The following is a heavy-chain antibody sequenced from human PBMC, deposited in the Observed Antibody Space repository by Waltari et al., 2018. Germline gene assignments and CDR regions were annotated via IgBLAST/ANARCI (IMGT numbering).Heavy chain of an antibody. Sequence: EVQLVESGGGWVQPGGALRLSCKACGFNFGLEYMHGVRQRPGKGLELRALSTTLGAEADAASVKGRFTIFRDDAKNALYLHMNSLHAEDTAVYDCARDLPGVHNAFDFWGPGATVIVSS. D-gene: IGHD6-6*01. V-gene: IGHV3-74*01. CDR1: GFNFGLEY. CDR2: STTLGA. J-gene: IGHJ3*01. CDR3: ARDLPGVHNAFDF.